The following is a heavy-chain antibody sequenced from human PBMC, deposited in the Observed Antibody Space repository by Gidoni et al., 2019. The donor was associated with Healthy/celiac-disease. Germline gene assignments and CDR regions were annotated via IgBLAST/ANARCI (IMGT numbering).Heavy chain of an antibody. Sequence: QVQLQESGPGLVKPSETLSLTCTVSGGSISSYYWSWIRQPPGKGLEWIGYIYYSGSTNYNPSLKSRVTISVDTSKNQFSLKLSSVTAADTAVYYCARDHSTVTPWGKFYGMDVWGQGTTVTVSS. J-gene: IGHJ6*02. D-gene: IGHD4-17*01. CDR2: IYYSGST. CDR3: ARDHSTVTPWGKFYGMDV. V-gene: IGHV4-59*01. CDR1: GGSISSYY.